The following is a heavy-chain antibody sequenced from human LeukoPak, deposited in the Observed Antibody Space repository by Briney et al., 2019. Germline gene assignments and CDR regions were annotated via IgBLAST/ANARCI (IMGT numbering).Heavy chain of an antibody. CDR3: ARDLSGGRSY. Sequence: SETLSLTCTVSGDSISGSNFYWGWIRQSPGEGLEWLGSINYSGAVLHNPSLKSRVTLSVDTSQNQFSLNLRSVTAADTAVYYCARDLSGGRSYWGQGTVVTVSS. CDR1: GDSISGSNFY. V-gene: IGHV4-39*02. CDR2: INYSGAV. D-gene: IGHD3-16*01. J-gene: IGHJ4*02.